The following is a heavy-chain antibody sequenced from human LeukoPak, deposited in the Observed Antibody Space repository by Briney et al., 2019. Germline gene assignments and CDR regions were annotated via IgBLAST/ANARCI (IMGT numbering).Heavy chain of an antibody. CDR2: TRNKANSYTT. J-gene: IGHJ4*02. CDR3: ARPNANYDSSGFDY. D-gene: IGHD3-22*01. V-gene: IGHV3-72*01. CDR1: GLTFSDHY. Sequence: GGSLRLSCAASGLTFSDHYMAWVRQAPGKGLKWVGRTRNKANSYTTEYAASVKGRFTISRDDSKNSLYLQMNSLKTEDTAVYYCARPNANYDSSGFDYWGQGTLVTVSS.